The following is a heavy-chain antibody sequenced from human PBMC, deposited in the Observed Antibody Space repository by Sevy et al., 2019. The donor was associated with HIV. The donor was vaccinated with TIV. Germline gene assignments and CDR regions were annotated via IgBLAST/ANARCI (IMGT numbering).Heavy chain of an antibody. CDR1: VFSFSNYA. Sequence: GGSLRRSCPASVFSFSNYAMSWVRQAPGKGLERFLTLLGGGSRTSYADSVTGRFTISRDNSRNTLYLQMNSLRAEDTAVYYCAKRRVQSGLSGGGANYGWDVCGQGTTVTVSS. CDR2: LLGGGSRT. V-gene: IGHV3-23*01. J-gene: IGHJ6*02. CDR3: AKRRVQSGLSGGGANYGWDV. D-gene: IGHD2-8*02.